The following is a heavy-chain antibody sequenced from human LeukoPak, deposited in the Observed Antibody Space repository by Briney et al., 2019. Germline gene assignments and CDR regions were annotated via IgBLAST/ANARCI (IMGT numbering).Heavy chain of an antibody. V-gene: IGHV3-23*01. CDR1: GITFSNYA. Sequence: GGSLRLSCVASGITFSNYAVSWVRQAPEKGLDWVSVISGSAHKIRYADSVKGRFTISRDNSENIVYLQMNSLRAEDTAVYYCAKGGGYSYVLSDYWGQGTLVTVSS. CDR2: ISGSAHKI. D-gene: IGHD5-18*01. CDR3: AKGGGYSYVLSDY. J-gene: IGHJ4*02.